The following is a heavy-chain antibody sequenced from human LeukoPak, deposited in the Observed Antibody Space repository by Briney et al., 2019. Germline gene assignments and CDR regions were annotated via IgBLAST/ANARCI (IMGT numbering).Heavy chain of an antibody. D-gene: IGHD6-19*01. V-gene: IGHV3-21*01. CDR3: AREVDSSGWWGNIDY. CDR2: ISSSSYI. Sequence: KPGGSLRLSCAASGFTFSSYSMNWVRQAPGKGLEWVSSISSSSYIYYADSVKGRFTISRDNAKNSLYLQMNSLRAEDTAVYYCAREVDSSGWWGNIDYWGQGTLVTVSS. CDR1: GFTFSSYS. J-gene: IGHJ4*02.